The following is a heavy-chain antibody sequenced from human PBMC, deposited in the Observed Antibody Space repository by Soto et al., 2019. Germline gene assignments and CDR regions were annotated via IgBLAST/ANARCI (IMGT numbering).Heavy chain of an antibody. Sequence: QVQLVESGGGVVQPGRSLRLSCAASGFTFSSYGMHWIRQAPGKGLEWVAVIWYDGSNKYYADSVKGRFTISRDNSKNTLYLQMNSLRAEDTAVYYCARATYDFLSFYYYYMDVWGKGTTVTVSS. J-gene: IGHJ6*03. V-gene: IGHV3-33*01. CDR2: IWYDGSNK. CDR1: GFTFSSYG. D-gene: IGHD3-3*01. CDR3: ARATYDFLSFYYYYMDV.